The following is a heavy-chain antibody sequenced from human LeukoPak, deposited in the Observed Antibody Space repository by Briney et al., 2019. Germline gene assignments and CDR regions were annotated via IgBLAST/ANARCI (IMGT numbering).Heavy chain of an antibody. D-gene: IGHD6-13*01. CDR3: ARESGHSSSWYIPNYYYYMDV. CDR1: GGSVSSGSYY. V-gene: IGHV4-61*02. Sequence: TSETLSLTCTVSGGSVSSGSYYWSWIRQPAGKGLEWIGRIYTSGSTNYNPSLKSRVTISVDTSKNQFSLKLSSVTAADTAVYYCARESGHSSSWYIPNYYYYMDVWGKGTTVTISS. CDR2: IYTSGST. J-gene: IGHJ6*03.